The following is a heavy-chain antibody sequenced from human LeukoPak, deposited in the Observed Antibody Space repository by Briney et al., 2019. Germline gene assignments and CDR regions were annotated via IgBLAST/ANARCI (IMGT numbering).Heavy chain of an antibody. J-gene: IGHJ4*02. CDR3: ARDRPNCYGSDGHYYRRDGDY. D-gene: IGHD2-2*01. V-gene: IGHV3-23*01. Sequence: GGSLRLSCAASGFTFSIYAMSWVRQAPGKGLQWVSSITSRGESTWYVDSVKGRFTITRDNSENTLYLQMHSLRAEDTAVYYCARDRPNCYGSDGHYYRRDGDYWGRGTLVSVSS. CDR1: GFTFSIYA. CDR2: ITSRGEST.